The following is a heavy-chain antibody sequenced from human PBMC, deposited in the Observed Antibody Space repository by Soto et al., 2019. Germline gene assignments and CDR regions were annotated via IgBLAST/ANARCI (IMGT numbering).Heavy chain of an antibody. V-gene: IGHV3-30*18. CDR3: AKDRGITIFDY. CDR2: ISYDGSNK. D-gene: IGHD3-3*01. CDR1: VFTFSSYG. J-gene: IGHJ4*02. Sequence: WGSLRISCASSVFTFSSYGMPWVRQAPGKGLEWVAVISYDGSNKYYADSVKGRFTISRDNSKNTLYLQMNSLRAEDTAVYYCAKDRGITIFDYWGQGTMVTVSS.